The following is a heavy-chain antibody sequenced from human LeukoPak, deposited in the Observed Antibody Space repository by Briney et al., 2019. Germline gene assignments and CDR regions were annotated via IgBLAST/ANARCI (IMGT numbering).Heavy chain of an antibody. V-gene: IGHV4-4*09. Sequence: PSETLSLTCTVSGGSISSYYWSWIRQPPGKGLEWIGYIYTSGSTNYNPSLKSRVTISVDTSKNQFSLKLSSVTAADTAVYYCARLLAAAGTRWFDPWGQRTLVTVSS. D-gene: IGHD6-13*01. CDR2: IYTSGST. CDR3: ARLLAAAGTRWFDP. CDR1: GGSISSYY. J-gene: IGHJ5*02.